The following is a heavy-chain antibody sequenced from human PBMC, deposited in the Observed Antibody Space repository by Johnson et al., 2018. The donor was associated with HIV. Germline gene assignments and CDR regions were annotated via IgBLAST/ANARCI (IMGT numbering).Heavy chain of an antibody. CDR2: IKQDGSEK. CDR3: AKDSIAVAGISWYAFDI. Sequence: VQLVESGGGLVQPGGSLRLSCAASGVTFSSHWMHWVRQAPGKGLEWVANIKQDGSEKYYVDSVKGRFTISRDNAKNSLYLQMNSLRGEDTAVYYCAKDSIAVAGISWYAFDIWGQGTMVTVSS. D-gene: IGHD6-19*01. V-gene: IGHV3-7*01. CDR1: GVTFSSHW. J-gene: IGHJ3*02.